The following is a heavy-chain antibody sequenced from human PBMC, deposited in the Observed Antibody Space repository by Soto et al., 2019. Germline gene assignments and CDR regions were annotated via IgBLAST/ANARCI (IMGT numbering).Heavy chain of an antibody. V-gene: IGHV1-18*01. J-gene: IGHJ4*02. D-gene: IGHD5-12*01. CDR2: ISAYNGNT. CDR3: ARHNGYESDY. CDR1: GYTFTSYG. Sequence: QVQLVQSGAEVKKPGASVKVSCKASGYTFTSYGISWVRQAPGQGLEWMGWISAYNGNTNYAQMLQGRVTMTTDLSTSTAHRQLRRLRSHDTAVNYSARHNGYESDYWGQGTLVTVSS.